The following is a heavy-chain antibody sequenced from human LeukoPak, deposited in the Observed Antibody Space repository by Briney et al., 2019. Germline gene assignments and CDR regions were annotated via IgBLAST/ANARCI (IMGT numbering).Heavy chain of an antibody. CDR2: IYPGDSDT. D-gene: IGHD1-26*01. Sequence: GESLKISCKGSGYSFTSYWIGWVRQMPGKGLEWMGIIYPGDSDTRYSPSFQGQVTISADKSISTAYLQWSSLKASDTSMYYCARHVGAYGVYYHYMDVWGKGTTVTVSS. V-gene: IGHV5-51*01. CDR3: ARHVGAYGVYYHYMDV. J-gene: IGHJ6*03. CDR1: GYSFTSYW.